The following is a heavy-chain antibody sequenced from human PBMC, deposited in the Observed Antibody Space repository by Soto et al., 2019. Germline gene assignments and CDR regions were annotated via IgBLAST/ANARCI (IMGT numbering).Heavy chain of an antibody. CDR2: ISVYNGYA. D-gene: IGHD6-13*01. V-gene: IGHV1-18*01. CDR3: AKNITSWYDY. CDR1: GYTFNNYG. Sequence: QVQLVQSGAELKKPGASVKVSCKASGYTFNNYGIGWVRQAPGQGLEWMGWISVYNGYANYAQKFQGRIIMTADTSTSTAYMELRSLRSDDTAIYYCAKNITSWYDYWGQGSLVTVPS. J-gene: IGHJ4*02.